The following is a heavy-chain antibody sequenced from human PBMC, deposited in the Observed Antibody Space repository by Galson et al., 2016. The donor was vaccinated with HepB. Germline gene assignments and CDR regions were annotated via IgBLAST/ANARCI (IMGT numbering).Heavy chain of an antibody. V-gene: IGHV3-66*04. Sequence: SLRLSCAASGVAVSTYYMSWVRRAPGKGLEWVSSFYVSGSTYNADSVRGRFTMSRDNRKNTLYLHMNRLRVDDTAVYYCATPQPPWNYLHWGQGALVTVTS. D-gene: IGHD1-7*01. CDR3: ATPQPPWNYLH. J-gene: IGHJ4*02. CDR2: FYVSGST. CDR1: GVAVSTYY.